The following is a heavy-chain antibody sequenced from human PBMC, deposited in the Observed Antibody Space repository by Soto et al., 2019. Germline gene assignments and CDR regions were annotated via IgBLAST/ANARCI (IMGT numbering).Heavy chain of an antibody. Sequence: QVQLQESGPGLVKPSGTLSLTCAVSGGSISSSNWWSWVRQPPGKGLEWIGEIYHSGSTNYNPSRKRLRHILVDKSTNQFSLKLSSVTAAYTAGYYWAGDYMVRGVMRWFDPWGQGTLVTVSS. CDR3: AGDYMVRGVMRWFDP. CDR1: GGSISSSNW. V-gene: IGHV4-4*02. CDR2: IYHSGST. J-gene: IGHJ5*02. D-gene: IGHD3-10*01.